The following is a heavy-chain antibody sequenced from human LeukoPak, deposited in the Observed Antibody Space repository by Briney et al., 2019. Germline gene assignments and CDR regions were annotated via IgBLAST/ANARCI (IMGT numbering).Heavy chain of an antibody. V-gene: IGHV4-34*01. J-gene: IGHJ5*02. CDR3: ARTGFYPYNVNWFDP. D-gene: IGHD1-1*01. Sequence: SETLSLTCAVYGGSFSGYYWSWIRQPPGKGLEWIGEINHSGSTNYNPSLKSRVTISVDTSKNQFSLKLSSVTAADTAVYYCARTGFYPYNVNWFDPWGQGTLVTVSS. CDR1: GGSFSGYY. CDR2: INHSGST.